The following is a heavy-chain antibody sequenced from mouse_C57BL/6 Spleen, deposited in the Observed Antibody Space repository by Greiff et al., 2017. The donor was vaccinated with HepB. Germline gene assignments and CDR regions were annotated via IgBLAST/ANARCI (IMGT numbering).Heavy chain of an antibody. D-gene: IGHD1-1*01. Sequence: VQLQQPGAELVKPGASVKLSCKASGYTFTSYWMHWVKQRPGQGLEWIGMIHPNSGSTNYNEKFKSKATLTVDKSSSTAYMQLSSLTSEDSAVYYCARSPGDYGSSLELGYWGQGTTLTVSS. V-gene: IGHV1-64*01. CDR3: ARSPGDYGSSLELGY. J-gene: IGHJ2*01. CDR2: IHPNSGST. CDR1: GYTFTSYW.